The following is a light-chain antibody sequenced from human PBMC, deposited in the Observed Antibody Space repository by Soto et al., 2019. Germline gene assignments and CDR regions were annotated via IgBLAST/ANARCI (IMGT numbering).Light chain of an antibody. J-gene: IGKJ1*01. V-gene: IGKV1-39*01. CDR3: QQIYSTPWT. Sequence: DIQMTQSPASLSASVEDRVTVTCRASQSISTFLNWYQQKSGKAPNLRIYAASSLHSGVPSRFSGSGSGTDFTLTISSLQPEDFATYFCQQIYSTPWTFGRGTKVEIK. CDR2: AAS. CDR1: QSISTF.